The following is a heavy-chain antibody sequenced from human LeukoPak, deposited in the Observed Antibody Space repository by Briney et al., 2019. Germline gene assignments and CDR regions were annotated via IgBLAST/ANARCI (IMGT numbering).Heavy chain of an antibody. Sequence: GESLKISCKGSGYTFSSYWIGWVRQMPGKGLEWMGIIYPGDSDTRYSPSLQGQVTISVDTSIGTAYLQWSSLKASDTVIYYCARQNGFRLDYWGQGTLVTVSS. J-gene: IGHJ4*02. CDR3: ARQNGFRLDY. CDR1: GYTFSSYW. V-gene: IGHV5-51*01. D-gene: IGHD4-17*01. CDR2: IYPGDSDT.